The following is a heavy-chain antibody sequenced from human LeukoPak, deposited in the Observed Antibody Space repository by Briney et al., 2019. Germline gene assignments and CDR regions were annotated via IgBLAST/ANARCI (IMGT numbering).Heavy chain of an antibody. CDR2: IYPGDSDT. D-gene: IGHD5-18*01. J-gene: IGHJ4*02. V-gene: IGHV5-51*01. CDR1: GYSFTIYW. Sequence: PRESLKISCKGSGYSFTIYWIGWVRQMPGKGLEWMGIIYPGDSDTRYSPSFQGQITISADKSISTAYLQWSSLKASDTAIYYCARQGYSYGYDYWGQGTLVTVSS. CDR3: ARQGYSYGYDY.